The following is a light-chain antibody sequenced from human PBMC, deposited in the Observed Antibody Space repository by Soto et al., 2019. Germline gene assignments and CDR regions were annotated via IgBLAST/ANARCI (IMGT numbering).Light chain of an antibody. CDR1: QSISSY. V-gene: IGKV1-5*01. Sequence: DIQMTQSPSTLSASVGERVTIACRASQSISSYLAWYQRTPGKAPKLLIYDASNLETGVPSRFSGSGSGTEFTLTISSLQPDDFATYYCQQYSSYPLTFGGGTKVEI. CDR2: DAS. CDR3: QQYSSYPLT. J-gene: IGKJ4*01.